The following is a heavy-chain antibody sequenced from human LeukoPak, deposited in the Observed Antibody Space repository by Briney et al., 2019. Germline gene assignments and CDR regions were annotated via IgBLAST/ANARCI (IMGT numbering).Heavy chain of an antibody. J-gene: IGHJ4*02. D-gene: IGHD4-17*01. Sequence: GGSLRLSCAASGFTFSSYAMSGVRQAPGKGLECVSAIIGRCGSTYYADSVKGRFTISRDNYKNTLYLQMNSLRAEDTAVYYCAKAPSTVLFDYWGQGTLVTVSS. CDR1: GFTFSSYA. V-gene: IGHV3-23*01. CDR3: AKAPSTVLFDY. CDR2: IIGRCGST.